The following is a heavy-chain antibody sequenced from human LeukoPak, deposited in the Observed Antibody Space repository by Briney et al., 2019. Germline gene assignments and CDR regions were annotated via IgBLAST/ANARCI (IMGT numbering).Heavy chain of an antibody. J-gene: IGHJ4*02. CDR1: GFTFSNYA. V-gene: IGHV3-30*02. CDR3: AKGKKYYYDSSGYPVDY. CDR2: IRYDGTNK. D-gene: IGHD3-22*01. Sequence: GGSLRLSCAASGFTFSNYAMHWVRQAPGKGLEWVAFIRYDGTNKYYADSVKGRFTISRDNSKNTLYLQMNSLRAEDTAVYYCAKGKKYYYDSSGYPVDYWGQGTLVTVSS.